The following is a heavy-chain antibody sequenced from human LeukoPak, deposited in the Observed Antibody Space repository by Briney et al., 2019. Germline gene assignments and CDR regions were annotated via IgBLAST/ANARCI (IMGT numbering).Heavy chain of an antibody. CDR1: GYSIGIGYY. CDR3: ARTVDTSVVGDY. J-gene: IGHJ4*02. Sequence: PSETLSLTCTVSGYSIGIGYYWSWTRQPPGMGLEWIGYIFYSGSTNYNPSLKSRVTLSLDTSKNQFSLKLNSVTAADTAVYYCARTVDTSVVGDYWGQGTLVTVSS. V-gene: IGHV4-61*01. D-gene: IGHD5-18*01. CDR2: IFYSGST.